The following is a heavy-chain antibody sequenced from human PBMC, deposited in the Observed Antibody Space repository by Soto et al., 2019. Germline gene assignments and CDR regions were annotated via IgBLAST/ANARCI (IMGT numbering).Heavy chain of an antibody. Sequence: GASVKVSCRASGYTFTIYYMHWVRQAPGQGLEWMGIINPSGGSTSYAQKFQGRVTMTRDTSTSTVYMELSSLRSEDTAVYYCARDCSGEAHLYYGMDVWGQGTTVTVSS. CDR2: INPSGGST. CDR3: ARDCSGEAHLYYGMDV. V-gene: IGHV1-46*01. D-gene: IGHD2-15*01. J-gene: IGHJ6*02. CDR1: GYTFTIYY.